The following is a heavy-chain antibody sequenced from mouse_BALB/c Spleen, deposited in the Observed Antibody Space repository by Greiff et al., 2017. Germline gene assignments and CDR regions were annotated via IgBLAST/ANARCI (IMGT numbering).Heavy chain of an antibody. CDR3: AREARAPGFAY. CDR1: GFTFSSYG. Sequence: EVKLVESGGGLVQPGGSLKLSCAASGFTFSSYGMSWVRQTPDKRLELVATINSNGGSTYYPDSVKGRFTISRDNAKNTLYLQMSSLKSEDTAMYYCAREARAPGFAYWGQGTLVTVSA. CDR2: INSNGGST. V-gene: IGHV5-6-3*01. D-gene: IGHD3-1*01. J-gene: IGHJ3*01.